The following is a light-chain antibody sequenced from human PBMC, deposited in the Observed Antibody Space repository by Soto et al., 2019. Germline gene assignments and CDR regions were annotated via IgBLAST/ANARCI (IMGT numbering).Light chain of an antibody. V-gene: IGLV2-14*01. CDR1: SSDVGGYNY. J-gene: IGLJ1*01. Sequence: QSVLTQPASVSGSPGQSITISCTGTSSDVGGYNYVSWYQQHPGKAPQLIIYEVSNRPSGVSYRFSGSKSGNTASLTISGLXAEDEADYYCSSYTNYNTLDVFGTGTKVTVL. CDR2: EVS. CDR3: SSYTNYNTLDV.